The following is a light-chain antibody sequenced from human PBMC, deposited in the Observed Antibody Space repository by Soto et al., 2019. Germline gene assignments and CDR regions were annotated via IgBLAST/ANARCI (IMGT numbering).Light chain of an antibody. CDR2: AAS. Sequence: DIQMTQSPSSLSASVGDRVTITCRASQGIGNYLDWYQQRPGKVPKLLIYAASTLQSGVPSRFSGSGSGPDFTLTISSLQPEDVATYYCQKYDHAPLTFGGGTKVEIK. CDR3: QKYDHAPLT. V-gene: IGKV1-27*01. CDR1: QGIGNY. J-gene: IGKJ4*01.